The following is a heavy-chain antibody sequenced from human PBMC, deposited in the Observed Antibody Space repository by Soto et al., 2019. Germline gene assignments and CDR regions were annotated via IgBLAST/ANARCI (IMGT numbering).Heavy chain of an antibody. CDR3: ARASQVLLWFGESPGPFDY. Sequence: SETLSLTSTVSGGSMRSYYWSWIRQPPGKGLEWIGYIYYSGSTNYNPSLKSRVTISVDTSKNQFSLKLSSVTAADAAVYYCARASQVLLWFGESPGPFDYWGQGTLVTVSS. D-gene: IGHD3-10*01. V-gene: IGHV4-59*01. J-gene: IGHJ4*02. CDR2: IYYSGST. CDR1: GGSMRSYY.